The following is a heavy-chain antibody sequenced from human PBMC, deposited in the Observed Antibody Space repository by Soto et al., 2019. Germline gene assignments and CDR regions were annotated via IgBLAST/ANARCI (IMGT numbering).Heavy chain of an antibody. D-gene: IGHD2-2*01. CDR1: GYTFTGYY. CDR3: ARAKPYCSSTSCYLKRWFDP. V-gene: IGHV1-2*02. CDR2: INPNSGGT. Sequence: QVQLVQSGAEVKKPGASVKVSCKASGYTFTGYYMHWVRQAPGQGLEWMGWINPNSGGTNYAQKFQGRVTMTRDTSISTAYMELSRLKSDDTAVYYCARAKPYCSSTSCYLKRWFDPWGQGTLVTVSS. J-gene: IGHJ5*02.